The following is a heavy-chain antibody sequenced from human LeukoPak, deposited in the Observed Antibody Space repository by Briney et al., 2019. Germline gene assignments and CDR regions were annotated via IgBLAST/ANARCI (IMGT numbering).Heavy chain of an antibody. D-gene: IGHD6-13*01. CDR1: GGSISSSSYY. CDR2: IYYSGST. J-gene: IGHJ3*02. Sequence: SSETLSLTCTVSGGSISSSSYYWGWIRQPPGKGLEWIGSIYYSGSTYYNPSLKSRVTISVDTSKNQFSLKLSSVTAADTAVYYCARVGYSSSWSAFDIWGQGTMVTVSS. V-gene: IGHV4-39*01. CDR3: ARVGYSSSWSAFDI.